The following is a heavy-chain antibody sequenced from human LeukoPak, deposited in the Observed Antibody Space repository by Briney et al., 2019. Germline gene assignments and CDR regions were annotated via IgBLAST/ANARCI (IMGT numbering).Heavy chain of an antibody. V-gene: IGHV1-69*13. CDR3: AGGRYSSSWYVWWFDP. CDR1: GGTFSSYA. J-gene: IGHJ5*02. CDR2: IIPIFGTA. Sequence: ASVKVSCKASGGTFSSYAISWVRQAPGQGLEWMGGIIPIFGTANYAQKFQGRVTITADESTSTAYMELSSLRSEDTAVYYCAGGRYSSSWYVWWFDPWGQGTLVTVSS. D-gene: IGHD6-13*01.